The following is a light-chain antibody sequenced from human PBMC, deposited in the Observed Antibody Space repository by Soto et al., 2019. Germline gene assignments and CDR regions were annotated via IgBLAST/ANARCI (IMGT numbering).Light chain of an antibody. J-gene: IGLJ2*01. CDR3: CSYAGNNNKMV. CDR1: SSDVGGYNY. V-gene: IGLV2-8*01. Sequence: QSALTQPPSASGSPGQSVTISCTGTSSDVGGYNYVSWYQQHPGKAPKLMIFEVSKRPSGVPDRFSGSKSGNTASLTVSGLQAEDEADYYCCSYAGNNNKMVFGGGTKLTVL. CDR2: EVS.